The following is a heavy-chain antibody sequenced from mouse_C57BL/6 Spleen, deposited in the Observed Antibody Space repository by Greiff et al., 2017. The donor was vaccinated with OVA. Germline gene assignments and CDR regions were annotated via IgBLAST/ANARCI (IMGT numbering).Heavy chain of an antibody. CDR1: GYTFTSYW. D-gene: IGHD2-4*01. V-gene: IGHV1-7*01. J-gene: IGHJ4*01. CDR2: INPSSGYT. CDR3: ARNYDPYYYAMDY. Sequence: QVQLQQSGAELAKPGASVKLSCKASGYTFTSYWMPWVKQRPGQGLEWIGYINPSSGYTKYNQKFKDKATLTADKSSSTAYMQLSSLTYEDSAVYYCARNYDPYYYAMDYWGQGTSVTVSS.